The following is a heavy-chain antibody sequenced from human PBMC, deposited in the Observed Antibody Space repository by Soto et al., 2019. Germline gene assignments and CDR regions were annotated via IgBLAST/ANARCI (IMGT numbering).Heavy chain of an antibody. Sequence: GGSLRLSCAASGFTFSSYGMSWVRQAPGKGLEWVSAISGSEGSTYYADSVKGRFTISRDNSNNTLYLQMNSLRAADTAVFYCAKDNINQWLARSYFDTLGQGALVTVSS. CDR1: GFTFSSYG. CDR3: AKDNINQWLARSYFDT. D-gene: IGHD6-19*01. J-gene: IGHJ4*02. V-gene: IGHV3-23*01. CDR2: ISGSEGST.